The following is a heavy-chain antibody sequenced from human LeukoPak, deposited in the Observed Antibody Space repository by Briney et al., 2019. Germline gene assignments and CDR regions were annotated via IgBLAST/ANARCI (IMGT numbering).Heavy chain of an antibody. CDR3: ARDLSPQYSSSSFYGMDV. Sequence: KVSCKASGGTFSSYAISWVRQAPGQGLECMGRIIPILGIANYAQKSQGRVTITADKSTSTAYMELSSLRPEDTAVYYCARDLSPQYSSSSFYGMDVWGQGTTVTASS. J-gene: IGHJ6*02. D-gene: IGHD6-6*01. CDR2: IIPILGIA. CDR1: GGTFSSYA. V-gene: IGHV1-69*04.